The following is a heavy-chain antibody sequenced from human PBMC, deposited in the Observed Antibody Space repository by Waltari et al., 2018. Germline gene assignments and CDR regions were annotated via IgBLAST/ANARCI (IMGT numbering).Heavy chain of an antibody. CDR1: GFTFSSYW. V-gene: IGHV3-7*01. D-gene: IGHD3-16*02. CDR2: IKQDGSEK. CDR3: AREGSGSYPPLFDY. J-gene: IGHJ4*02. Sequence: EVQLVESGGGLVQPGGSLRLSCAASGFTFSSYWMSWVRQAPGKGLGWVANIKQDGSEKYYVDSVKGRFTISRDNAKNSLYLQMNSLRAEDTAVYYCAREGSGSYPPLFDYWGQGTLVTVSS.